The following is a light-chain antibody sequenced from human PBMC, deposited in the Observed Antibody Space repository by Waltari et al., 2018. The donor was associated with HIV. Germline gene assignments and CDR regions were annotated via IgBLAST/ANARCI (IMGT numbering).Light chain of an antibody. CDR1: SSDVGAYIY. J-gene: IGLJ3*02. V-gene: IGLV2-14*03. Sequence: QSALTQPPSVSGSPGQSITISCTGTSSDVGAYIYVSWYQQPPGKAPKLMIYDVINRPSGVSNRFSGSKSGNTASLTISGLQAEDEADYYCSSHTSSSPWVFGGGTKVTVL. CDR3: SSHTSSSPWV. CDR2: DVI.